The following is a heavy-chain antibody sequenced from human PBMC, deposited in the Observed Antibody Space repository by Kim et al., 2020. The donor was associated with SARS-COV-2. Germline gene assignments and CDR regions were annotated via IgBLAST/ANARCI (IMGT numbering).Heavy chain of an antibody. V-gene: IGHV1-69*13. D-gene: IGHD2-2*01. Sequence: SVEVSCKASGGTFSSYAISWVRQAPGQGLEWMGGIIPIFGTANYAQKFQGRVTITADESTSTAYMELSSLRSEDTAVYYCARSTYCSSTSCYQWGYYYMDVWGKGTTVTVSS. CDR3: ARSTYCSSTSCYQWGYYYMDV. J-gene: IGHJ6*03. CDR2: IIPIFGTA. CDR1: GGTFSSYA.